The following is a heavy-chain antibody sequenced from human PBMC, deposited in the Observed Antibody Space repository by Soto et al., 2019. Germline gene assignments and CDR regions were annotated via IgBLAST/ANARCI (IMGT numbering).Heavy chain of an antibody. V-gene: IGHV3-23*01. CDR3: AKGLLAAVAAAGTNYYYGMDV. CDR2: ISGSGGST. Sequence: AGGSLRLSCAASGFTFSSYAMSWVRQAPGKGLEWVSAISGSGGSTYYADSVKGRFTISRDNSKNTLYLQMNSLRAEDTAVYYCAKGLLAAVAAAGTNYYYGMDVWGQGTTVTVSS. J-gene: IGHJ6*02. CDR1: GFTFSSYA. D-gene: IGHD6-13*01.